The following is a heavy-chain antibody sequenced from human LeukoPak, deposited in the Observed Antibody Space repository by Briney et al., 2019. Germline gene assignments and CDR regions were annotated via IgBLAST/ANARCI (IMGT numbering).Heavy chain of an antibody. V-gene: IGHV4-59*01. D-gene: IGHD3-10*01. Sequence: PSETLSLTCTVSGDSISSNYWSWIRQPPGKGLEWIGYISYSGSTNYNPSFKSRVTISVDTSKNQFSLKLSPVTAANTAVYCCASSEYWGQGTLVTVSS. CDR3: ASSEY. CDR1: GDSISSNY. J-gene: IGHJ4*02. CDR2: ISYSGST.